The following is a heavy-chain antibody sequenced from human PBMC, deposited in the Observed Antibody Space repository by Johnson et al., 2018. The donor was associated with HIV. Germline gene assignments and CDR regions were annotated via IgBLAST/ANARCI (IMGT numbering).Heavy chain of an antibody. D-gene: IGHD4-11*01. J-gene: IGHJ3*02. CDR1: GFTVSSNY. Sequence: VQLVESGGGLVQPGRSLRLSCAASGFTVSSNYMSWVRQAPGKGLEWVSVNYSGGSTYYADSVKGRFTISRDNSKNTLYLQMNSLRAEDTAVYYCAREKTTPDAFDIWGQGTMVTVSS. CDR2: NYSGGST. V-gene: IGHV3-66*01. CDR3: AREKTTPDAFDI.